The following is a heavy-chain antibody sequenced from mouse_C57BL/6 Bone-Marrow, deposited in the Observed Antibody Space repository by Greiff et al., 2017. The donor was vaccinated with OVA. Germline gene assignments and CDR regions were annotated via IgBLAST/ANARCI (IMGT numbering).Heavy chain of an antibody. D-gene: IGHD1-1*01. CDR3: ARSYYYGSIFDY. CDR1: GFTFSDYY. J-gene: IGHJ2*01. Sequence: EVQGVESGGGLVQPGGSLKLSCAASGFTFSDYYMYWVRQTPEKRLEWVAYLSNGGGSTYYPDTVKGRFTISRDNAKNTLYLQMSRLKSEDTAMYYCARSYYYGSIFDYWGQGTTLTVSS. V-gene: IGHV5-12*01. CDR2: LSNGGGST.